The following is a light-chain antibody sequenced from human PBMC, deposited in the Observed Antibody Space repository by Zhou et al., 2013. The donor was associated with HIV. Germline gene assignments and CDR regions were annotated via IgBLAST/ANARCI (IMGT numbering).Light chain of an antibody. J-gene: IGKJ1*01. V-gene: IGKV1-9*01. CDR2: AAS. CDR1: QGISSY. CDR3: QQYNSYWT. Sequence: DIQLTQSPSFLSASVGDRVTITCRASQGISSYLAWYQQKPGKAPNLLISAASTLQSGVPSRFSGSGSGTEFTLTISSLQPEDFATYYCQQYNSYWTFGQGTKVEIK.